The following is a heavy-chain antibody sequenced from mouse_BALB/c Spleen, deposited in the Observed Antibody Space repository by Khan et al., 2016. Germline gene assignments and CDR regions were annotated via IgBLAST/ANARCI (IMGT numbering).Heavy chain of an antibody. J-gene: IGHJ3*01. Sequence: VQLQESGAELAKPGASVKMSCKASGYTFTSYGMHWVKQRPGQGLEWIGYINPSTGYTEYNQQLKDTATLTADKSSSTAYMQLSSLTSEDSAVYYCASSRVAYWGQGTLVTVSA. D-gene: IGHD6-2*01. CDR3: ASSRVAY. V-gene: IGHV1-4*01. CDR2: INPSTGYT. CDR1: GYTFTSYG.